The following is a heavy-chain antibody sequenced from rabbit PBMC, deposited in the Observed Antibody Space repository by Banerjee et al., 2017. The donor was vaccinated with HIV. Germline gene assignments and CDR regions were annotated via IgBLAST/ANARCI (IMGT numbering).Heavy chain of an antibody. J-gene: IGHJ4*01. CDR1: GFDLSSYYY. D-gene: IGHD8-1*01. CDR2: IYTGSGST. Sequence: QSLEESGGDLVKPGASLTLTCTASGFDLSSYYYMCWVRQAPGKGLELIGCIYTGSGSTDYASWVKGRFTITRSTSLNTVDLKMTSLTAADTATYFCARKSTGGSYTFNLWGPGTLVTVS. CDR3: ARKSTGGSYTFNL. V-gene: IGHV1S43*01.